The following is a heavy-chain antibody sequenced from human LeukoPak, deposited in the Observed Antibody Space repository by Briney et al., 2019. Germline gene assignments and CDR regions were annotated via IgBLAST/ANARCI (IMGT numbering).Heavy chain of an antibody. CDR3: ARRPHYYDSSGYCFDY. V-gene: IGHV3-23*01. D-gene: IGHD3-22*01. Sequence: PGGSLRLSCAASGFTFSSYAMSWVRQAPGKGLEWVSAISGSGGSTYYADSVKGRFTISRDNAKNSLYLQMNSLRAEDTAVYYCARRPHYYDSSGYCFDYWGQGTLVTVSS. J-gene: IGHJ4*02. CDR1: GFTFSSYA. CDR2: ISGSGGST.